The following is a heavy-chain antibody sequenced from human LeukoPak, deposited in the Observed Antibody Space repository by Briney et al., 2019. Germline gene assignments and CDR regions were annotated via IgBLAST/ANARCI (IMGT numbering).Heavy chain of an antibody. CDR2: ITPNSGAT. J-gene: IGHJ3*02. D-gene: IGHD6-19*01. CDR3: ASLGSSGWQLRGGTFDI. Sequence: ASVKVSCTVSGYTLTELSMHWVRQAPGKGLEWMGWITPNSGATDYTQTFQGRVTMTRDTSTSTAYMELSRLRSDDTAVYYCASLGSSGWQLRGGTFDIWGQGTMVTVSS. CDR1: GYTLTELS. V-gene: IGHV1-2*02.